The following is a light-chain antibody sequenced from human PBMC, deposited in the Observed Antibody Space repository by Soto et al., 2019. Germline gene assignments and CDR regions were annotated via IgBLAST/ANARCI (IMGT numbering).Light chain of an antibody. Sequence: EIVMTQSPATLSVSPGERATLSCRASQSVSNNLAWYQQKPVQAPSLLIYFASTRATGIPARFSGSGSGTEFTLTISSLQSEDFAVYYCQQYNKWPLTFGGGTKVETK. J-gene: IGKJ4*01. CDR1: QSVSNN. V-gene: IGKV3-15*01. CDR2: FAS. CDR3: QQYNKWPLT.